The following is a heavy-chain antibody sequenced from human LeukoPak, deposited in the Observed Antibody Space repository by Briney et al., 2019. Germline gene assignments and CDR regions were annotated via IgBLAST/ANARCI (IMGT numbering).Heavy chain of an antibody. Sequence: PSETLSLTCTVSGGSISSVNYYWGWIRQPPGKGLEWIGSIYYSGTTYYNPSLKSRVTISVDTSKNQFSLKLSSVTAADTAVYYCATQGSSSWVDYWGQGTLVTVSS. CDR1: GGSISSVNYY. D-gene: IGHD6-13*01. V-gene: IGHV4-39*01. CDR2: IYYSGTT. J-gene: IGHJ4*02. CDR3: ATQGSSSWVDY.